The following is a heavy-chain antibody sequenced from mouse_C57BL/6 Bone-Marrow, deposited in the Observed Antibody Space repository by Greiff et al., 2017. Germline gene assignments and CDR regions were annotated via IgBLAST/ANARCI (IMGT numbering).Heavy chain of an antibody. CDR3: ARGTVVADY. D-gene: IGHD1-1*01. Sequence: QVQLQQSGPELVKPGASVKISCKASGYAFSSSWMNWVKQRPGKGLEWIGRIYPGDGDTNYNGKFKGKATLTADKSSSTAYMQLSSLTSEDSAVYFCARGTVVADYWGQGTTLTVSS. CDR2: IYPGDGDT. CDR1: GYAFSSSW. J-gene: IGHJ2*01. V-gene: IGHV1-82*01.